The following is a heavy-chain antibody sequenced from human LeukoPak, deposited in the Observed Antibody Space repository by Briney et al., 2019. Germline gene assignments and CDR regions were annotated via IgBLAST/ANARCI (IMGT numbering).Heavy chain of an antibody. CDR2: IYTSGST. Sequence: SQTLSLTCTVSGGSISSGSYYWSWIRQPVGKGLEWIGRIYTSGSTNYNPSLKSRVTISVDTSKNQFSLKLSSVTAADTAVYYCARGPPPDFDYWGQGTLVTASS. CDR1: GGSISSGSYY. CDR3: ARGPPPDFDY. J-gene: IGHJ4*02. V-gene: IGHV4-61*02.